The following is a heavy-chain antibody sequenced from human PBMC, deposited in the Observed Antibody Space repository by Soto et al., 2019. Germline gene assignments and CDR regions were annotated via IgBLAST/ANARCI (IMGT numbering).Heavy chain of an antibody. CDR1: GFTFGDYA. CDR2: IRSKAYGGTT. D-gene: IGHD3-10*01. Sequence: GESLKISCTASGFTFGDYAMSWVRQAPGKGLEWVGFIRSKAYGGTTEYAAYVKGRFTISRDDSKSIAYLQMNSQKTEDTAVYYCTRELSPSRVRGVIITHAFDIWGQGTMVTVSS. CDR3: TRELSPSRVRGVIITHAFDI. J-gene: IGHJ3*02. V-gene: IGHV3-49*04.